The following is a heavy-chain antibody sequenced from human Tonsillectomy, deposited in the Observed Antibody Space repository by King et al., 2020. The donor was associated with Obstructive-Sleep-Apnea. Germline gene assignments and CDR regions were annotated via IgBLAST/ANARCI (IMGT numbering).Heavy chain of an antibody. CDR2: IYYSGST. CDR3: ARESRDDSSDLHFDY. D-gene: IGHD3-22*01. Sequence: QVQLQESGPGLVKPSQTLSLTCAVSGGSISSGGYSWSWIRQPPGKGLEWIVYIYYSGSTYYNPSLKSRVTISVDTSKNQFSLKLSSVTAADTAVYYCARESRDDSSDLHFDYWGQGTLVTVSS. CDR1: GGSISSGGYS. V-gene: IGHV4-30-4*07. J-gene: IGHJ4*02.